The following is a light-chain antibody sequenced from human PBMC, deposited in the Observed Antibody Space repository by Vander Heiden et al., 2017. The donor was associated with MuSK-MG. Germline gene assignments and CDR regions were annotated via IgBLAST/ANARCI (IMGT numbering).Light chain of an antibody. CDR1: SSDVGGYNY. J-gene: IGLJ1*01. CDR3: SSYTSSSTLLV. Sequence: SALTQPSPSLGAPRLPIAISCTGTSSDVGGYNYVSWYQQHPGKAPKLMIYYVSNRPSGVSNRFSGSKSGNTASLTITGLRAEDEADYYCSSYTSSSTLLVFGAGTKVTVL. V-gene: IGLV2-14*01. CDR2: YVS.